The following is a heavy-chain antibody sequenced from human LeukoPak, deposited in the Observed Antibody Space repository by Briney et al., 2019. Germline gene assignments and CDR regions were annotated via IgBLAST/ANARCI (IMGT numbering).Heavy chain of an antibody. CDR2: IRYDGSDQ. V-gene: IGHV3-30*02. CDR3: AKDHGMGWFVPAHLDY. J-gene: IGHJ4*02. CDR1: GFTFSNYG. D-gene: IGHD2-2*01. Sequence: HTGGSLRLSCAASGFTFSNYGLQWVRQAPGKGLEWVAFIRYDGSDQYYADSVKGRFTISRDNSKNTVYLQMNSLTVEDTAVYYCAKDHGMGWFVPAHLDYWGQGTLVIVSS.